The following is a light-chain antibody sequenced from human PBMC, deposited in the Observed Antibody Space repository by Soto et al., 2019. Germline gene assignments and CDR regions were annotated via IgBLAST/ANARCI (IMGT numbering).Light chain of an antibody. CDR2: EVS. CDR1: SIDVGGYNY. V-gene: IGLV2-8*01. Sequence: QSVLTQPPSASGSPGQSVTISCTGTSIDVGGYNYVSWYQLHPGKAPKLMIYEVSKRPSGVPDRFSGSKSGNTASLTVSGLQAEDEAYYYCSSHAGSSNGVFGGGTKVTVL. J-gene: IGLJ2*01. CDR3: SSHAGSSNGV.